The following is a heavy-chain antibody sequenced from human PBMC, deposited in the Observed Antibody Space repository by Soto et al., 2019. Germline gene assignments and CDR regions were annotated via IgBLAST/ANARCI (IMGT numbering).Heavy chain of an antibody. D-gene: IGHD3-16*01. CDR1: GGSINSGAHY. J-gene: IGHJ3*01. CDR3: ASFFFGGPYVYGFDL. CDR2: IYYSGSS. V-gene: IGHV4-30-4*01. Sequence: SETLSLTCIISGGSINSGAHYWGCLRQPPGKGPEWIGYIYYSGSSYYNPSLKSRVTMSVDTSKDQFSLNLQSMTAADTAVYYCASFFFGGPYVYGFDLWGQGTVVT.